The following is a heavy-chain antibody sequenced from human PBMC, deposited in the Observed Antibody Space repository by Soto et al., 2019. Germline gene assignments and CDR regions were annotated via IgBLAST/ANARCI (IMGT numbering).Heavy chain of an antibody. D-gene: IGHD1-7*01. J-gene: IGHJ5*02. CDR1: GYSFTTYW. CDR3: ARHGNLELGDWFDP. V-gene: IGHV5-10-1*01. Sequence: GESLKISCKGSGYSFTTYWISWVRQMPGKGLEWMGRIDPSDSYTNYSPSFLGHVTISGDKSISTAYLQWSSLKASDTATYYCARHGNLELGDWFDPWGQGTLVTVSS. CDR2: IDPSDSYT.